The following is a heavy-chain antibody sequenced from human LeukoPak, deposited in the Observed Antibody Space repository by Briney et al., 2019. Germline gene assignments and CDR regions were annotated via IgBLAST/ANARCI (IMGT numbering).Heavy chain of an antibody. CDR3: ASQLFHLDSSGYSLDALDI. J-gene: IGHJ3*02. D-gene: IGHD3-22*01. Sequence: SVRVSCKTSGGTFSNYAISWVRQAPGQGLEWMGVIIPIFDTPNYAQKWQGRVTITTDESTSTAYMELRSLRSEDTAVYYCASQLFHLDSSGYSLDALDIWGQGTMVTVSS. CDR2: IIPIFDTP. V-gene: IGHV1-69*05. CDR1: GGTFSNYA.